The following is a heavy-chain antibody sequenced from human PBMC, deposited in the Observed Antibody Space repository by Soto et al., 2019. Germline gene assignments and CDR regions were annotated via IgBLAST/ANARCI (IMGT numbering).Heavy chain of an antibody. CDR2: ISYDGSNK. CDR3: AKNRRRWLQLGGYFDY. V-gene: IGHV3-30*18. CDR1: GFTFSSYG. J-gene: IGHJ4*02. Sequence: QVQLVESGGGVVQPGRSLRLSWAASGFTFSSYGMHWVRQAPGKGLEWVAVISYDGSNKYYADSVKGRFTISRDNSKNTLYLQMNSLRAEDTAVYYCAKNRRRWLQLGGYFDYWGQGTLVTVSS. D-gene: IGHD5-12*01.